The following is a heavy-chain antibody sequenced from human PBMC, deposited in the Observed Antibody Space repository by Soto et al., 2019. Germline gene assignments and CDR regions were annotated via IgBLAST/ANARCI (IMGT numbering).Heavy chain of an antibody. J-gene: IGHJ3*02. CDR2: IHYSGYT. CDR1: XXSXSSTNXX. D-gene: IGHD6-13*01. CDR3: ARPVGVEQQLVHDAFAI. Sequence: SEXLSLTCTXXXXSXSSTNXXXXXXXXXXXXGLEWIGTIHYSGYTYYNPSLKNRVTISVDTSKNHFSLKLTSVTAADTAIYYCARPVGVEQQLVHDAFAIWGQGTL. V-gene: IGHV4-39*02.